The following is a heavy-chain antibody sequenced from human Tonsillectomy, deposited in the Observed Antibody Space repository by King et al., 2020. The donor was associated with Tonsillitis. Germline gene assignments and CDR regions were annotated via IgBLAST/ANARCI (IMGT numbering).Heavy chain of an antibody. CDR3: ARDLRYGGNSGGGDY. J-gene: IGHJ4*02. Sequence: VQLQESGPGLGKPSETLSLTCTVSGGSISSYYWSWIRQPPGKGLEWIGYIYYSGSTNYNPSLKSRVTISVDTSKNQFSLKLSSVTAADTAVYYCARDLRYGGNSGGGDYWGQGTLVTVSS. CDR1: GGSISSYY. V-gene: IGHV4-59*01. D-gene: IGHD4-23*01. CDR2: IYYSGST.